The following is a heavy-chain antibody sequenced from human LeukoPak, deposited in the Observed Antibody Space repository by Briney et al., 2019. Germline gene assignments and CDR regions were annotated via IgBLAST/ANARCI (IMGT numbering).Heavy chain of an antibody. CDR1: GYTFTSYG. CDR2: ISAYNGNT. J-gene: IGHJ5*02. D-gene: IGHD3-3*01. CDR3: ARDLGTYNFWSGYYYSSREFDP. V-gene: IGHV1-18*01. Sequence: ASVKVSCKASGYTFTSYGISWVRQAPGQGLEWMGWISAYNGNTNYAQKLQDRVTMTTDTSTSTAYMELRSLRSDDTAVYYCARDLGTYNFWSGYYYSSREFDPWGQGTLVTVSS.